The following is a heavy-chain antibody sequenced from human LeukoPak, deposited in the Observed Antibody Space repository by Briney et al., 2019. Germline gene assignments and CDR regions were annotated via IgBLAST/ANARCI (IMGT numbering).Heavy chain of an antibody. Sequence: GGSLRLSCADSAFTFSTYIMNWVPQAPGKGLEWVSYISSSGSTIYYADSVKGRCTISRDNAKNSLYLQMNSLRDEDTAVYYCARDWGQVEYWGQGTLVTVSS. CDR3: ARDWGQVEY. J-gene: IGHJ4*02. CDR1: AFTFSTYI. V-gene: IGHV3-48*03. D-gene: IGHD3-16*01. CDR2: ISSSGSTI.